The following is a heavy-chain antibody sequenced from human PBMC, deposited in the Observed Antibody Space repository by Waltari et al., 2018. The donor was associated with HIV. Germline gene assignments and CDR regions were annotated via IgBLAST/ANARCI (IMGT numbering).Heavy chain of an antibody. J-gene: IGHJ4*02. V-gene: IGHV3-74*01. D-gene: IGHD3-9*01. Sequence: VQLVESGGGSIKTGGSLRLSCAGSGFSVRNHWMDWVRQGPGKGLVWVERINSDGSTRNYADAVKGLFVISRDNSRNTVYLQLNSVKVEDTAVYFCARASHYIEFSTFDGDYYFDLWGRGTRVAVSS. CDR1: GFSVRNHW. CDR3: ARASHYIEFSTFDGDYYFDL. CDR2: INSDGSTR.